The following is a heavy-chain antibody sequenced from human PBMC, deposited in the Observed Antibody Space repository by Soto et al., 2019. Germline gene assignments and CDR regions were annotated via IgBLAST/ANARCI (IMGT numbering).Heavy chain of an antibody. CDR2: ISYDGSNK. V-gene: IGHV3-30-3*01. CDR1: GFTFSSYA. J-gene: IGHJ6*02. CDR3: ARGGSGWYKGGVAV. Sequence: QVQLVESGGGVVQPGRSLRLSCAASGFTFSSYAMHWVRQAPGKGLEWVAVISYDGSNKYYADSVKGRFTISRDNSKNTLYLQMNSLRAEDTAVYYCARGGSGWYKGGVAVWGEGTTVTASS. D-gene: IGHD6-19*01.